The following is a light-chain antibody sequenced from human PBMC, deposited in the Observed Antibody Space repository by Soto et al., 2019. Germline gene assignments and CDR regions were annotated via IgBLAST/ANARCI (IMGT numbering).Light chain of an antibody. CDR3: QQCRNWPLT. CDR1: QNVYNN. J-gene: IGKJ4*01. V-gene: IGKV3-15*01. CDR2: DAS. Sequence: EIVMTQSPATLSVSRGEGATLSCKASQNVYNNLAWYQQRPGQPPRLLIYDASTRATGISARFSGSGYGTEFTPTISSLQSEDFAVYFCQQCRNWPLTFGGGTKVDIK.